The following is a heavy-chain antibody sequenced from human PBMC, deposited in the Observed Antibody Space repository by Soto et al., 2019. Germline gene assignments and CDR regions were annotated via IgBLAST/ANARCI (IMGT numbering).Heavy chain of an antibody. D-gene: IGHD6-13*01. CDR1: GFTFSSYG. Sequence: GGSLRLSCAASGFTFSSYGMHWVRQAPGKGLEWVAVIWYDGSNKYYADSVKGRFTISRDNSKNTLYLQMNSLRAEDTAVYYCARAFQQQQVDYYYYGMDVWGQGTTVTVSS. J-gene: IGHJ6*02. V-gene: IGHV3-33*01. CDR3: ARAFQQQQVDYYYYGMDV. CDR2: IWYDGSNK.